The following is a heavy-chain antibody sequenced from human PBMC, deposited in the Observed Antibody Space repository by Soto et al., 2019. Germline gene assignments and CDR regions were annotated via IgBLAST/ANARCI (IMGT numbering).Heavy chain of an antibody. CDR2: IYSGGST. D-gene: IGHD3-10*01. Sequence: GGSLRLSCAASGFTVSSNYMSWVRQAPGKGLEWVSVIYSGGSTYYADSVKGRFTISRDNSKNTLYLQMNSLRAEDTAVYYCAIVLLDYYGSGIDYWGQGTLVTVSS. J-gene: IGHJ4*02. CDR1: GFTVSSNY. CDR3: AIVLLDYYGSGIDY. V-gene: IGHV3-66*01.